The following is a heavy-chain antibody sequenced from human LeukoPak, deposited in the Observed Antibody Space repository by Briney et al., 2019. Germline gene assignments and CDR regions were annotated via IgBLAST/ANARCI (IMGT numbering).Heavy chain of an antibody. Sequence: GGSLRLSCAASGFTFRSYWMSWVRQAPGKGLEWVANIKQDGSEKYYVDSVKGRFTISRDNAKNSLYLQMNSLRAEDTAVYYCARVEDSGYDFFDYWGQGTLVTVSS. D-gene: IGHD5-12*01. CDR2: IKQDGSEK. CDR3: ARVEDSGYDFFDY. J-gene: IGHJ4*02. V-gene: IGHV3-7*03. CDR1: GFTFRSYW.